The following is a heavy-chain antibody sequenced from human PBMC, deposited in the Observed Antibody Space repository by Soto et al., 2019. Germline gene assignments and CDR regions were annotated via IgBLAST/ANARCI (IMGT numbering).Heavy chain of an antibody. D-gene: IGHD1-26*01. Sequence: ASVKVSCKASGYSFTTYAIHWVRQAPGQRLEWMGWINAGNGNTKYSQKFQGRVTITRDTSANTAYMELSSLRSEDTAVYYCARTGYSGSYCDYWGQGTLVTVSS. CDR1: GYSFTTYA. CDR3: ARTGYSGSYCDY. J-gene: IGHJ4*02. CDR2: INAGNGNT. V-gene: IGHV1-3*01.